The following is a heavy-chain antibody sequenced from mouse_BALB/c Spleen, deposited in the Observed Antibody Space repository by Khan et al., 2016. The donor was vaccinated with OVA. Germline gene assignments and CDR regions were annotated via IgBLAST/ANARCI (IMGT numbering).Heavy chain of an antibody. CDR2: IYPGDGDT. CDR3: ASYRDEYFDY. CDR1: GYTFTSYW. V-gene: IGHV1-87*01. Sequence: QIQLVQSGAELARPGASVKLSCKSSGYTFTSYWMQWVKQRPGQGLEWIGAIYPGDGDTRYTQKFKGKATLTADKSSSTADMQLSSLASEDSAVYYCASYRDEYFDYWGQGTTLTVSS. J-gene: IGHJ2*01. D-gene: IGHD2-14*01.